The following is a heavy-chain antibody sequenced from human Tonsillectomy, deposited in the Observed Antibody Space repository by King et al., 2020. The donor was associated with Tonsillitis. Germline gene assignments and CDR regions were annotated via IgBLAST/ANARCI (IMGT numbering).Heavy chain of an antibody. CDR2: ISYDGGNK. J-gene: IGHJ4*02. D-gene: IGHD4-17*01. CDR3: AKGRGSGDYEPLDH. Sequence: VQLVESGGGVVQSGGSLRLSCAASGFTFSSYGIHWVRQAPGKGLEWVAYISYDGGNKYYADAVKGRFTISRDISKNTVYLQMSSLRIEDTAVYYCAKGRGSGDYEPLDHWGQGTLVTVS. CDR1: GFTFSSYG. V-gene: IGHV3-30*02.